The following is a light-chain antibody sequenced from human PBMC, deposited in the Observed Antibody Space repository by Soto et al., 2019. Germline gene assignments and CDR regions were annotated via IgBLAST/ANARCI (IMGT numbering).Light chain of an antibody. Sequence: EIVLTQSPATLSLSPGQRATLSCRASQNVGGYLAWYQQKPGQAPRLLISDASNRAAGIPARFSGIGSGTDFTLTISSLEPEDFAVYYCQQRNSWPLTFGGGTKVDIK. CDR2: DAS. V-gene: IGKV3-11*01. J-gene: IGKJ4*01. CDR1: QNVGGY. CDR3: QQRNSWPLT.